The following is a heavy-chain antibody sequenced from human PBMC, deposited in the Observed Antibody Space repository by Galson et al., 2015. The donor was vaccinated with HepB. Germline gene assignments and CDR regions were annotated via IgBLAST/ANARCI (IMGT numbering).Heavy chain of an antibody. J-gene: IGHJ4*02. D-gene: IGHD1-14*01. CDR3: ARLDESVGISFAS. Sequence: SLRLSCAGSGFTVNRSDMSWVRQAPGKGLEWVSVLYGGGSIFYADSVKGRFTISRDDSKNTLYLQMSSLRAEDTAFYYCARLDESVGISFASWGQGTLVAGCS. V-gene: IGHV3-53*01. CDR1: GFTVNRSD. CDR2: LYGGGSI.